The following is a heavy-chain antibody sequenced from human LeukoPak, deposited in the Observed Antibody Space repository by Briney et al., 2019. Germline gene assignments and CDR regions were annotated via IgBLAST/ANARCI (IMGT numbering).Heavy chain of an antibody. CDR2: MNPNSGNT. J-gene: IGHJ3*02. D-gene: IGHD3-22*01. Sequence: ASVKVSCKASGYTFTSYDINWVRQAPGQGLEWMGWMNPNSGNTGYAQKFQGRVTMTRNTSISTAYMELSTVSAADTAVYFCERGPYSYDSSGAFDIWGQGTMVTVSS. V-gene: IGHV1-8*01. CDR1: GYTFTSYD. CDR3: ERGPYSYDSSGAFDI.